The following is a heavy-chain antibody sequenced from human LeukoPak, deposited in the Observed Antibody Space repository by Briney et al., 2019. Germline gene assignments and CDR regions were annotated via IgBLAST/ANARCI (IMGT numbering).Heavy chain of an antibody. CDR1: SDSINSGNYY. Sequence: SETLSLTCTVSSDSINSGNYYWNWIRQPAGKGLEWIWRIYRSGSINYNPSLKGRVTMSVDTSKNQFSLELSSLTAADPAVYYCARYEAVAGVFDYWGQGTLVTVSS. CDR2: IYRSGSI. CDR3: ARYEAVAGVFDY. V-gene: IGHV4-61*02. J-gene: IGHJ4*02. D-gene: IGHD6-19*01.